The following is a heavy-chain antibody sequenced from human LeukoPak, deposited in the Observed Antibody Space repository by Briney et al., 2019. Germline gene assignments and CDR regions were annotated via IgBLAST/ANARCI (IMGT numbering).Heavy chain of an antibody. CDR2: ISSSSTYI. CDR3: AKLGSYDILTGYVDY. CDR1: GFTFSSYS. V-gene: IGHV3-21*04. J-gene: IGHJ4*02. D-gene: IGHD3-9*01. Sequence: GGSLRLSCAASGFTFSSYSMNWVRQAPGKGLEWVSSISSSSTYIYYADAMKGRFTISRDDAKNSLYLQMNSLRAEDTAVYYCAKLGSYDILTGYVDYWGQGTLVTVSS.